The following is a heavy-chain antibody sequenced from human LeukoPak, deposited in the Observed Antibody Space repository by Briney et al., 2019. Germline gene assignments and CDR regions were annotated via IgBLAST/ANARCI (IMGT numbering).Heavy chain of an antibody. CDR1: GFTFSSCW. D-gene: IGHD2-2*01. CDR3: ARDPFCSSTSCYAGYYYYHYMDV. J-gene: IGHJ6*03. V-gene: IGHV3-7*01. Sequence: GGSLRLSCAASGFTFSSCWMNWVGQAPGKGLEGVANIKPEGSEKYFLHSVNLPFTISRHNANNSLYLQMHSLRDEDTAVYYCARDPFCSSTSCYAGYYYYHYMDVWGKGTTVTVSS. CDR2: IKPEGSEK.